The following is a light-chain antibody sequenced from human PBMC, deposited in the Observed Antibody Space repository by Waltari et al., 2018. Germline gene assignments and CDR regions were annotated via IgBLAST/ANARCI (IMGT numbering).Light chain of an antibody. CDR3: SSFTTSTSLLI. Sequence: QSALTQPASVSGSPGQPITISCSGSSHDVGYNYVSWYQQRPGKAPKLMIYEVKKRPSGVSSRFSGSRSANTASLTISGLQAEDEADYYCSSFTTSTSLLIFGGGTKVTVL. CDR2: EVK. J-gene: IGLJ2*01. V-gene: IGLV2-14*01. CDR1: SHDVGYNY.